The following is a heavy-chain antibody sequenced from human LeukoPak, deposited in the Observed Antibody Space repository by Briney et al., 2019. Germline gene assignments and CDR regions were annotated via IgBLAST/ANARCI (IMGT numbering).Heavy chain of an antibody. CDR2: ISGRSSTI. D-gene: IGHD1-26*01. CDR1: AFTFSDYS. Sequence: GGSLRLPCAASAFTFSDYSMNWVRQAPGKGLEWISCISGRSSTIYYADSVRGRFTISRDNAKNSMYLQMNSLRAEDTAVYYCARDRLTSGSYFFDYWGQGTLVTVSS. J-gene: IGHJ4*02. CDR3: ARDRLTSGSYFFDY. V-gene: IGHV3-48*01.